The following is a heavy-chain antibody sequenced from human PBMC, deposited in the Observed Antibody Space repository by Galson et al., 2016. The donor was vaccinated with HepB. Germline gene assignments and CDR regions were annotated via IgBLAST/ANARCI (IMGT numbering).Heavy chain of an antibody. D-gene: IGHD2-2*01. CDR2: INFSGGST. Sequence: SVKVSCKASGYTFTNYYMHWVRQAPGQGLEWMGIINFSGGSTSYAQKFQGRVTLTRDTSTSTVYMELSSLRSEDTAAYYCATDGVLPGGPTIDNWGQGTLVTVSS. CDR3: ATDGVLPGGPTIDN. CDR1: GYTFTNYY. J-gene: IGHJ4*02. V-gene: IGHV1-46*01.